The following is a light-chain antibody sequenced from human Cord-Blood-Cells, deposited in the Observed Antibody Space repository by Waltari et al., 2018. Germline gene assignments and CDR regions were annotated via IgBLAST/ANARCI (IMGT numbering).Light chain of an antibody. CDR2: AAS. J-gene: IGKJ2*01. V-gene: IGKV1-8*01. CDR1: QGISSY. Sequence: AIRMPQSPLSFPASSGDRVPIPCRARQGISSYLAWYQQKPGTAPNLLIYAASTLQSGVPSSCSSSCSATDFTLTISCLQSEDYATYYCQQYYSYPYTFGQGTKLEIK. CDR3: QQYYSYPYT.